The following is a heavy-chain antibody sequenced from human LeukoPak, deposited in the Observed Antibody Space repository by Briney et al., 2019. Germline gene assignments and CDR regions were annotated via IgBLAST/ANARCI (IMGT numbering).Heavy chain of an antibody. J-gene: IGHJ5*02. CDR3: ATIPLGVPIAGTTGWFDP. Sequence: SETLSLTCTVSGGSISSYYWSWIRQPPGKGLEWIGYIYYSGSTNYNPSLKSRVTISVDTSKNQFSLKLSSVTAADTALYYYATIPLGVPIAGTTGWFDPWGQGTLVTVSS. V-gene: IGHV4-59*12. CDR1: GGSISSYY. D-gene: IGHD1-20*01. CDR2: IYYSGST.